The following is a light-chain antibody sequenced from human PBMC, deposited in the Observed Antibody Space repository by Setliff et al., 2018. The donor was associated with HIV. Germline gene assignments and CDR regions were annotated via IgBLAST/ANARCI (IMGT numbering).Light chain of an antibody. CDR1: TSDISDYKN. V-gene: IGLV2-14*03. Sequence: SVLTQPASVSGSPGQSITISCTGSTSDISDYKNVSWYQQHPGKAPKLIIFDVSGRPSGVSARFSGSKSGSAASLTISGLQPDDEADYYCCSYAGSKTFDVFGTGTKGTVL. CDR3: CSYAGSKTFDV. J-gene: IGLJ1*01. CDR2: DVS.